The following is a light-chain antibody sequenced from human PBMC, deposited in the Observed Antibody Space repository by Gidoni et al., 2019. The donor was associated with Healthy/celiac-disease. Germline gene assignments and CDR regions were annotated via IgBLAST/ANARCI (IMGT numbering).Light chain of an antibody. V-gene: IGKV3-20*01. CDR1: QSVNSSY. Sequence: EIVLTQSPGTLSLSPGERATLSCRASQSVNSSYLAWYQQKPGQAPRLLIYGASSRATGIPDRLSGSGSGTDFTLTISRLEPEDFAVYYCQQYGSSPLTFGGGTKVEIK. CDR2: GAS. J-gene: IGKJ4*01. CDR3: QQYGSSPLT.